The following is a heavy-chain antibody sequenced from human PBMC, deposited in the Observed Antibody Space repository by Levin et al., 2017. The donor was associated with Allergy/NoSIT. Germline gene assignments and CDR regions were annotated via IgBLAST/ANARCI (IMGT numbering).Heavy chain of an antibody. CDR2: MDPKNGKA. V-gene: IGHV1-8*01. CDR1: GYTFTSYH. J-gene: IGHJ5*02. D-gene: IGHD2-8*01. Sequence: ASVKVSCKASGYTFTSYHINWVRQATGQGLEYMGWMDPKNGKAGYAQEFQGRVTMTRDTSISTAYMELSSLRSEDTAVYYCLRDVYGSRDPWGQGTLVTVSS. CDR3: LRDVYGSRDP.